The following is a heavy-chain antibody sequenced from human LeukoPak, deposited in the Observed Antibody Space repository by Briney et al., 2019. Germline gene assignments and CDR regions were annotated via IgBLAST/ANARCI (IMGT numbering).Heavy chain of an antibody. J-gene: IGHJ4*02. Sequence: SETLSLTCTVSGGSISSYYWSWIRQPPGKGLEWIGEINHSGSTNYNPSLKSRVTTSVDTSKNQFSLKLSSVTAADTAVYCCARGLGTIFGVVIIKRHFDYWGQGTLVTVSS. V-gene: IGHV4-34*01. CDR3: ARGLGTIFGVVIIKRHFDY. CDR1: GGSISSYY. CDR2: INHSGST. D-gene: IGHD3-3*01.